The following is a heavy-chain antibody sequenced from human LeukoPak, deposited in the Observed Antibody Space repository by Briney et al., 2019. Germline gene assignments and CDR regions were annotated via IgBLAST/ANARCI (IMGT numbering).Heavy chain of an antibody. V-gene: IGHV3-64D*09. J-gene: IGHJ3*02. CDR1: GFTFSSYA. Sequence: PGGSLRLFCSASGFTFSSYAMHWVRQAPGKGLEYVSTISSSGGSTSYADSVKGRFAISRDNSKNTLYLQTSRLRDLDTAMYYCVKDRLIVVDEDGFDIWGQGTMVTVSS. CDR2: ISSSGGST. CDR3: VKDRLIVVDEDGFDI. D-gene: IGHD3-22*01.